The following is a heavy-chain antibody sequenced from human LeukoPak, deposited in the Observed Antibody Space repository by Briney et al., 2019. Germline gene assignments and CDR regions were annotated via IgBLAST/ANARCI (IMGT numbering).Heavy chain of an antibody. V-gene: IGHV1-2*06. J-gene: IGHJ4*02. Sequence: ASVKVSCKASGYTFTGYYMHWVRQAPGQGLEWMGRINPNSGGTNYAQKFQGRVTMTRDTSISTAYMELSRLRSDDTAVYYCARTIVGATRQDYWGQGTLVTVSS. CDR2: INPNSGGT. D-gene: IGHD1-26*01. CDR1: GYTFTGYY. CDR3: ARTIVGATRQDY.